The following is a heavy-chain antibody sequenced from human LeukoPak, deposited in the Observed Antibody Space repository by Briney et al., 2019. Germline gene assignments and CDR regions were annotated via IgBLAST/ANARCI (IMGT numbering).Heavy chain of an antibody. J-gene: IGHJ4*02. Sequence: GGSLRLSCAVSGFTFSNYWMSWVRQAPGKGLEWVANIKQDGSEKYYVESVKGRFTISRDNAKNSLYLQMNSLRAEDTAVYYCARRRGSFHFDYWGQGTLVTVSS. V-gene: IGHV3-7*01. CDR1: GFTFSNYW. CDR3: ARRRGSFHFDY. D-gene: IGHD2-21*01. CDR2: IKQDGSEK.